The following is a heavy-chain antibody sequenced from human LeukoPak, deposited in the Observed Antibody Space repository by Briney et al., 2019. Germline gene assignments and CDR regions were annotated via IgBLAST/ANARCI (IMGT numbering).Heavy chain of an antibody. CDR3: AKPSLYYYDTSGYYRYWYFDL. J-gene: IGHJ2*01. D-gene: IGHD3-22*01. CDR1: GFTFSNYA. CDR2: IRYDGSNK. V-gene: IGHV3-30*02. Sequence: GSLRLSCAASGFTFSNYAIHWVRQAPGRGLEWVAFIRYDGSNKYYVDSVKGRFTISGDNSKNTLYLQMNSLRAEDTAVYYCAKPSLYYYDTSGYYRYWYFDLWGRGTLVTVSS.